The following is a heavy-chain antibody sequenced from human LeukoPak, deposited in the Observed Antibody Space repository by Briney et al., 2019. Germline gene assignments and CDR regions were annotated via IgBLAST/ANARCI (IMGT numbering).Heavy chain of an antibody. Sequence: SETLSLTCTVSGGSISSSSYYWGWLRQPPGKGLEWIGSIYYSGSTYYNPSLKSRVTISVDTSKNQFSLKLSSVTAADTAVYYCARDSSSWYLGLFDYWGQGTLVTVSS. CDR3: ARDSSSWYLGLFDY. V-gene: IGHV4-39*07. D-gene: IGHD6-13*01. J-gene: IGHJ4*02. CDR1: GGSISSSSYY. CDR2: IYYSGST.